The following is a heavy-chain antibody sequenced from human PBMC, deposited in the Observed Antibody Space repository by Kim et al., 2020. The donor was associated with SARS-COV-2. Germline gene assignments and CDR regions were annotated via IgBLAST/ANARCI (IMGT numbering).Heavy chain of an antibody. Sequence: GGSLRLSCAASGFTFSSYAMHWVRQAPGKGLEWVAVISYDGSNKYYADSVKGRFTISRDNSKNTLYLQMNSLRAEDTAVYYCARVGCSSTSCYLDGATAVLNWFDPWGQGTLVTVSS. J-gene: IGHJ5*02. CDR3: ARVGCSSTSCYLDGATAVLNWFDP. CDR2: ISYDGSNK. V-gene: IGHV3-30*04. CDR1: GFTFSSYA. D-gene: IGHD2-2*01.